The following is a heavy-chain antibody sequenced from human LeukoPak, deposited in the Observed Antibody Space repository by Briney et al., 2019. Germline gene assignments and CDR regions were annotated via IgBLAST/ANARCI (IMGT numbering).Heavy chain of an antibody. J-gene: IGHJ4*02. V-gene: IGHV6-1*01. Sequence: SQTLSLTCAISGDSVSSKSVAWNWIRQSPSRGLEWLGRTYYRYKWYNEYAVSVKGRININPDTSRNQISLQLNSVTPEDTAMYYCARTNGWLDYWGQGILVTVSS. CDR2: TYYRYKWYN. CDR1: GDSVSSKSVA. CDR3: ARTNGWLDY. D-gene: IGHD6-19*01.